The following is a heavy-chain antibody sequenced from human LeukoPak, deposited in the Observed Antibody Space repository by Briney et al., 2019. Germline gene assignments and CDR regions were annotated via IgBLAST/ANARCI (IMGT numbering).Heavy chain of an antibody. D-gene: IGHD2-2*01. CDR3: AFYQLPYYYYYYGMDV. CDR2: ISSSGSTI. J-gene: IGHJ6*02. CDR1: GFTFSSYG. Sequence: PGGSLRLSCAASGFTFSSYGMNWVRQAPGKGLEWVSYISSSGSTIYYADSVKGRFTISRDNAKNSLYLQMNSLRAEDTAVYYCAFYQLPYYYYYYGMDVWGQGTTVTVSS. V-gene: IGHV3-48*04.